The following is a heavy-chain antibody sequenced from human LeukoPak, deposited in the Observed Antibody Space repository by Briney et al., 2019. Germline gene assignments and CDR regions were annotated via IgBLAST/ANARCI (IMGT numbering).Heavy chain of an antibody. Sequence: SETLSLTCTVSGGSISSYYWSWIRQPPGKGLEWIGYIHYSGSTNYNPSLKSRVTISVDTSKNQFSLKLSSVTAADTAVYYCARVRDRSSYFYDLGYWGQGTLVTVSS. CDR1: GGSISSYY. V-gene: IGHV4-59*01. D-gene: IGHD3-22*01. CDR3: ARVRDRSSYFYDLGY. CDR2: IHYSGST. J-gene: IGHJ4*02.